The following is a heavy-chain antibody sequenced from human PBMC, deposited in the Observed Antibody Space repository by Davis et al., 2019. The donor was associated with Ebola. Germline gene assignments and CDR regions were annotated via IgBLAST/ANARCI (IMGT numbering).Heavy chain of an antibody. J-gene: IGHJ4*02. CDR3: TAYDSTFRNY. Sequence: GGSLRLSCAASGFTFGDYAMHWVRQAPGKGLEWVSLISWDGRSTAYADSVRDRFNISRDNSRNFLYLQMNGLRAEDTALYYCTAYDSTFRNYWGQGTLVTVSS. V-gene: IGHV3-43D*03. CDR1: GFTFGDYA. D-gene: IGHD3-22*01. CDR2: ISWDGRST.